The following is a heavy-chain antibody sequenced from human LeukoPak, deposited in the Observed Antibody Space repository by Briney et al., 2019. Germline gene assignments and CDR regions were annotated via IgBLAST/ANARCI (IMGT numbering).Heavy chain of an antibody. J-gene: IGHJ5*02. CDR3: ARRLYCSSTSCYLAAYNWFDP. V-gene: IGHV3-30*04. D-gene: IGHD2-2*01. CDR1: GFTFSRSA. CDR2: ISYDVGNK. Sequence: GGSLRLSCAASGFTFSRSAMHWVRQAPGKGLEWVAIISYDVGNKYYADSVKGRFTISRDNSKNTLYLQMNSLRAEDTAVYYCARRLYCSSTSCYLAAYNWFDPWGQGTLVTVSS.